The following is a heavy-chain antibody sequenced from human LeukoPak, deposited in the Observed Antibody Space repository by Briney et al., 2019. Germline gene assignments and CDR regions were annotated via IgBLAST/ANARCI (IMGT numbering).Heavy chain of an antibody. CDR1: GGSISSSSYY. Sequence: SETLSLTCTVSGGSISSSSYYWGWIRQPPGKGLEWIVSIYYSGSTYYNPSLKSRVHISVDTFQDELSLKLSSVTAADTAVYYCARGVHGDYRWYFDLWGRGTLVTV. CDR3: ARGVHGDYRWYFDL. J-gene: IGHJ2*01. CDR2: IYYSGST. V-gene: IGHV4-39*07. D-gene: IGHD4-17*01.